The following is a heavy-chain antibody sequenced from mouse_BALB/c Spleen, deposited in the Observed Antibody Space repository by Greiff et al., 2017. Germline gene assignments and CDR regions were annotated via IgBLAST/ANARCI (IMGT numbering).Heavy chain of an antibody. J-gene: IGHJ3*01. V-gene: IGHV1-77*01. CDR2: IYPGSGNT. D-gene: IGHD1-1*01. CDR3: ARTYYGSRGEFAY. CDR1: GYTFTDYY. Sequence: QVQLQQSGDELARPGASVKLSCKASGYTFTDYYINWVKQRTGQGLEWIGEIYPGSGNTYYNEKFKGKATLTADKSSSTAYMQLSSLTSEDSAVYFCARTYYGSRGEFAYWGQGTLVTVSA.